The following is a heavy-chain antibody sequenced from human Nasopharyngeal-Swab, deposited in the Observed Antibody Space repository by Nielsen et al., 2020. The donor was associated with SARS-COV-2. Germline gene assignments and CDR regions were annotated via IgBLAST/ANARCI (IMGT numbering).Heavy chain of an antibody. J-gene: IGHJ4*02. CDR2: IIPIFGTA. CDR1: GGTFISYA. V-gene: IGHV1-69*13. CDR3: ARDLEDGYNLLSPGDY. Sequence: SVKVSCKASGGTFISYAISWVRQAPGQGLEWMGGIIPIFGTANYAQKFQGRVTITADESTSTAYMELSSLRSEDTAVYYCARDLEDGYNLLSPGDYWGQGTLVTVPS. D-gene: IGHD5-24*01.